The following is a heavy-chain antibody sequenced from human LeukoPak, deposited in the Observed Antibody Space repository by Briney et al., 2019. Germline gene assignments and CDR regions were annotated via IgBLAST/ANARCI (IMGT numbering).Heavy chain of an antibody. Sequence: GGSLRLSCAASGFTFSSFGIHWVRQAPGKGLEWVSTISGSGDNTYYTDSVKGRFTISRDNAKNTLYLQMNSLRAEDTAVYFCVNGYTYGQYWGQGTLVTVSS. V-gene: IGHV3-23*01. J-gene: IGHJ4*02. D-gene: IGHD5-18*01. CDR2: ISGSGDNT. CDR3: VNGYTYGQY. CDR1: GFTFSSFG.